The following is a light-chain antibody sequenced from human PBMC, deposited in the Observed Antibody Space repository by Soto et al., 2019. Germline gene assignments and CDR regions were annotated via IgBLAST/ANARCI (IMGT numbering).Light chain of an antibody. CDR2: GAS. CDR1: QSIIIW. CDR3: QQYDSFSGT. Sequence: DVQMTQSPSTLSASVGGRVTITCRASQSIIIWLAWYQQKPGKAPKLLIYGASSLESGVPSRFSGSGSGTEFTLTITNLQPDDFATYYCQQYDSFSGTFGQGTKVDIK. V-gene: IGKV1-5*01. J-gene: IGKJ1*01.